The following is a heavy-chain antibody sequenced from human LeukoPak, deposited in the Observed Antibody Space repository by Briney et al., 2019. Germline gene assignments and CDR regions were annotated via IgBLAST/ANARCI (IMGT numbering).Heavy chain of an antibody. D-gene: IGHD1-1*01. Sequence: SETLSLTCTVSGGSISSSSYYWGWIRQPPGKGLEWIGRIYTSGSTNYNPSLKSRVTISVDTSKNQFSLKLSSVTAADTAVYYCARGSTTGTTSYFDPWGQGTLVTVSS. J-gene: IGHJ5*02. CDR2: IYTSGST. V-gene: IGHV4-39*07. CDR1: GGSISSSSYY. CDR3: ARGSTTGTTSYFDP.